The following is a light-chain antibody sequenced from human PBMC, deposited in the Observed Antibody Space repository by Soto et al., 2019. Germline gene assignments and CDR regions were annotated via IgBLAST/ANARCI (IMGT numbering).Light chain of an antibody. CDR2: DVS. Sequence: QSALTQPASVSGSPGQSITISCTGTSSDVGGYNYVSWYQDHPGKAPKLMIYDVSNRPSGVSNRFSGSKSGNTASLTISGLQAEDEGDYYCSSYTSSSSYVVFGGGTKVTVL. CDR3: SSYTSSSSYVV. V-gene: IGLV2-14*03. J-gene: IGLJ2*01. CDR1: SSDVGGYNY.